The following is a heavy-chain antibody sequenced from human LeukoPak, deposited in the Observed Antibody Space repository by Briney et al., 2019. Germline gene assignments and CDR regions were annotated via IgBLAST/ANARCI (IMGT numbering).Heavy chain of an antibody. J-gene: IGHJ4*02. CDR3: ARAVALREWELLRY. V-gene: IGHV1-3*01. D-gene: IGHD1-26*01. CDR2: INAGNGNT. Sequence: ASVKVSCKASGYTFTSYAMHWVRQAPGQRLEWMGWINAGNGNTKYSQKFQGRVIITRDTSASTAYMELSSLRSEDTAVYYCARAVALREWELLRYWGQGTLVTVSS. CDR1: GYTFTSYA.